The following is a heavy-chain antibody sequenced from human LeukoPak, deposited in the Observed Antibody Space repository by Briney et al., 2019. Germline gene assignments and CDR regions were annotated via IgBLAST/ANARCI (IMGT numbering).Heavy chain of an antibody. CDR1: GGSFSGYY. V-gene: IGHV4-34*01. J-gene: IGHJ2*01. CDR3: ARVVGSRRWYFDL. D-gene: IGHD2-21*01. Sequence: SETLSLTCAAYGGSFSGYYRSWIRQPPGQGLEWIGEINHSGSTNYNPYLKSRVTISVDTSKNQFSLKLSSVTAADTAVYYCARVVGSRRWYFDLWGRGTLVTVSS. CDR2: INHSGST.